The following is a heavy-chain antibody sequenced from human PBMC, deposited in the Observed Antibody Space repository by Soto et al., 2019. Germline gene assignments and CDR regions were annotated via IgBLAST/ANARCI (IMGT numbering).Heavy chain of an antibody. CDR1: GFTFSSYA. J-gene: IGHJ4*02. V-gene: IGHV3-23*01. CDR3: ARRSSGWFFDY. CDR2: ISGSGGST. Sequence: EVQLLESWGGLVQPGGSLRLSCAASGFTFSSYAMSWVRQAPGKGLEWVSTISGSGGSTYYADSVKGRFTISRDNSKNTLYLQMISLRAEDTAVYYCARRSSGWFFDYWGQGTLVTVSS. D-gene: IGHD6-19*01.